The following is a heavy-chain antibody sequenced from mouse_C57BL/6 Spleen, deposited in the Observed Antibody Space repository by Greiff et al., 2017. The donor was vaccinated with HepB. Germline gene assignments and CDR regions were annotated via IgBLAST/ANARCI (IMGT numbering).Heavy chain of an antibody. CDR2: IYPGSGST. CDR3: ARGGDYYAMDY. V-gene: IGHV1-55*01. CDR1: GYTFTSYW. J-gene: IGHJ4*01. Sequence: VQLQQPGAELVKPGASVKMSCKASGYTFTSYWITWVKQRTGQGLEWIGDIYPGSGSTNYNEKFKSKATLTVDTSSSTAYMQLSSLTSEDSAVYYCARGGDYYAMDYWGQGTSVTVSS.